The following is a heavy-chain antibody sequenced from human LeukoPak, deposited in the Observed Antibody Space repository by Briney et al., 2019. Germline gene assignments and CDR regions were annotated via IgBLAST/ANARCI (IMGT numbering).Heavy chain of an antibody. CDR3: ARWGDYGPPRAYGMDV. CDR1: GYTFTGHY. D-gene: IGHD4/OR15-4a*01. CDR2: INPNSGGT. V-gene: IGHV1-2*02. Sequence: ASVKVSCKASGYTFTGHYMHWVRQAPGQGLEWMGWINPNSGGTNYAQKFQGRVTMTRDTSISTAYMELSRLRSDDTAVYYCARWGDYGPPRAYGMDVWGQGTTVTVSS. J-gene: IGHJ6*02.